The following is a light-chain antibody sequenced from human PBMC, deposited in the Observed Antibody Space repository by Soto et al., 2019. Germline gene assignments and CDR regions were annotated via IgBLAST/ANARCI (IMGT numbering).Light chain of an antibody. CDR3: SSYTSSSTPYV. Sequence: QSALTQPASVSGSPGQSITISCTGTSSDVGGYNYVSWYQQHPGKAPKLMIYEVSDRPSGVSNRFSGSKSGNTASLTISGLQAADEDDYYCSSYTSSSTPYVFGTGTKLTVL. CDR2: EVS. J-gene: IGLJ1*01. V-gene: IGLV2-14*01. CDR1: SSDVGGYNY.